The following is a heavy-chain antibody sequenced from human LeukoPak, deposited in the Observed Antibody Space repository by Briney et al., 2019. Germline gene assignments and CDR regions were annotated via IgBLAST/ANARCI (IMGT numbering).Heavy chain of an antibody. D-gene: IGHD3-3*01. J-gene: IGHJ4*02. CDR1: XTXXXXA. CDR3: ARDFLGVHYFDY. CDR2: ISYDGSNK. Sequence: XTXXXXAIHXVRXAPXXGLEWGAFISYDGSNKYYADSVKGRFTISRDNSKNTLYLQMNSLRAEDTAVYYCARDFLGVHYFDYWGQETLVTVSS. V-gene: IGHV3-30*04.